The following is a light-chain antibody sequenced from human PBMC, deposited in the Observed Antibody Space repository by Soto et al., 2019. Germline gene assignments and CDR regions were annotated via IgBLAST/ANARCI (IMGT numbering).Light chain of an antibody. CDR2: RDS. CDR1: NIGSKN. CDR3: QVWDSSTAI. Sequence: SYELTQPLSVSVALGQTARITCGGNNIGSKNVHWYQQKPGQAPVLVIYRDSNRPSGIPERFSGSNSGNTATLTISRAQAEDEADYYCQVWDSSTAIFGTGTKVTVL. J-gene: IGLJ1*01. V-gene: IGLV3-9*01.